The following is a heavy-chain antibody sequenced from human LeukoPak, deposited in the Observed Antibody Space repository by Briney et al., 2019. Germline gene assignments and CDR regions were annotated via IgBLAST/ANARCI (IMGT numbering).Heavy chain of an antibody. Sequence: SVKVSCKPSGGTFSSYTISWVRQTPGQGLEWMGGIIPIFGTANYAQTFQGRVTITADKSTSTAYMELSSLRSEDTAVYYCARGMGGSSSYYFDYWGQGTLVTVSS. V-gene: IGHV1-69*06. CDR3: ARGMGGSSSYYFDY. J-gene: IGHJ4*02. CDR1: GGTFSSYT. CDR2: IIPIFGTA. D-gene: IGHD6-6*01.